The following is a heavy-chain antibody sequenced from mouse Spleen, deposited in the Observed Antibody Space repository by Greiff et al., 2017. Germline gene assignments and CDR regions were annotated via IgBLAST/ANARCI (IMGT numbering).Heavy chain of an antibody. CDR1: GYSFTGYY. Sequence: VQLQQSGPELVKPGASVKISCKASGYSFTGYYMNWVKQSPEKSLEWIGEINPSTGGTTYNQKFKAKATLTVDESSSTAYMQLKSLTSEDSAVYYCARGAFDYDGYYYAMDYWGQGTSVTVSS. J-gene: IGHJ4*01. CDR2: INPSTGGT. D-gene: IGHD2-4*01. V-gene: IGHV1-42*01. CDR3: ARGAFDYDGYYYAMDY.